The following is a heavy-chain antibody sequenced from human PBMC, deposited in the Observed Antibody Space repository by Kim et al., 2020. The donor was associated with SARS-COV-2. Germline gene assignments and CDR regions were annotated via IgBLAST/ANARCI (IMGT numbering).Heavy chain of an antibody. CDR1: GFTFSSYA. V-gene: IGHV3-23*01. CDR3: AKFSQAPSGGTYYDSSGYYYY. J-gene: IGHJ4*02. Sequence: GGSLRLSCAASGFTFSSYAMSWVRQAPGKGLEWVSAISGSGGSTYYADSVKGRFTISRDNSKNTLYLQMNSLRAEDTAVYYCAKFSQAPSGGTYYDSSGYYYYWGQGTLVTVSS. CDR2: ISGSGGST. D-gene: IGHD3-22*01.